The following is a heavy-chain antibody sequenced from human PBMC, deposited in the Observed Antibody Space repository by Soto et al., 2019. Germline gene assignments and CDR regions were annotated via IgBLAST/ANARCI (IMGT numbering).Heavy chain of an antibody. CDR2: IIPILGIA. Sequence: QVQLVQSGAEVKKPGSAVKVSCKASGGTFSSYTISWVRQAPGRGLEWMGRIIPILGIAKYAQKFQSRVTINPDKXXXXXYVERRXXTSXXTAVYYWATPEGSTHAFSIRGQGTIVTVSA. V-gene: IGHV1-69*02. CDR1: GGTFSSYT. J-gene: IGHJ3*02. D-gene: IGHD2-15*01. CDR3: ATPEGSTHAFSI.